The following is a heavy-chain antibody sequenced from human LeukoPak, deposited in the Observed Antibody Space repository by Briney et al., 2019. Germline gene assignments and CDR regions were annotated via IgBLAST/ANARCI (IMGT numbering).Heavy chain of an antibody. CDR1: GFTFSSYW. D-gene: IGHD6-13*01. J-gene: IGHJ4*02. CDR2: ISRSSTTI. CDR3: ATSGYSSSWYFG. Sequence: GGSLRLSCAASGFTFSSYWMSWVRQAPGKGLEWVSYISRSSTTIYYADSVKGRFTISRDNAKNSLYLQMNSLRAEDTAVYYCATSGYSSSWYFGWGQGTLVTVSS. V-gene: IGHV3-48*01.